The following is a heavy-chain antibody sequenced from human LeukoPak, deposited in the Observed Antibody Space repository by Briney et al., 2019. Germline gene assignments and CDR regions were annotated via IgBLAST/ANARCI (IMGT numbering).Heavy chain of an antibody. CDR1: GFTFSSYS. J-gene: IGHJ4*02. Sequence: TGGSLRLSCAASGFTFSSYSMNWVRQAPGKGLEWVSSISSSSSYIYYADSVKGRFTISRDNAKNSLYLQMNSLRAEDTAAYYCARVFSGFDFWSGYYDYWGQGTLVTVSS. V-gene: IGHV3-21*01. D-gene: IGHD3-3*01. CDR2: ISSSSSYI. CDR3: ARVFSGFDFWSGYYDY.